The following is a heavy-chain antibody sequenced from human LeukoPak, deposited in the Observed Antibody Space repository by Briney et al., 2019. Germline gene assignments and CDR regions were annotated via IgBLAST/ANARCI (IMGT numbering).Heavy chain of an antibody. CDR2: TYYRSKWYN. CDR3: ARVPSYSSGWWTYYFDY. Sequence: SQTLSLTCAVSGDSVSSNSAAWNWIRRFPSIGLEWLGRTYYRSKWYNDYAVSVKSRITINPDTSKNQFSLQLNSVTPEDTAVYYCARVPSYSSGWWTYYFDYWGQGALVTVSS. D-gene: IGHD6-19*01. CDR1: GDSVSSNSAA. J-gene: IGHJ4*02. V-gene: IGHV6-1*01.